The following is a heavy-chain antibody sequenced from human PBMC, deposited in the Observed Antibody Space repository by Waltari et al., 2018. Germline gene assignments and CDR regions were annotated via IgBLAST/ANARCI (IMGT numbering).Heavy chain of an antibody. CDR1: GFIFSIFA. V-gene: IGHV3-23*01. J-gene: IGHJ4*02. Sequence: EVQLLESGGGLVQRGGSLRRSCSVSGFIFSIFAMSWVRHAPGKGLEWVAGTSASSGSTYYADSVQGRFTISRDNSKKRVFLQMNSLRAEDTATYYCTKMRRNLPRDIIDNWGQGTHVIIAS. CDR3: TKMRRNLPRDIIDN. CDR2: TSASSGST.